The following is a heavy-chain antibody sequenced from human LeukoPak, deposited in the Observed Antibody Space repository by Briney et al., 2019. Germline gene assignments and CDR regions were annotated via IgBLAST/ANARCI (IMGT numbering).Heavy chain of an antibody. V-gene: IGHV1-2*02. CDR1: GYTFTGYC. Sequence: ASVKVSCKASGYTFTGYCMHLVRQAPGQGLEWVGWINPNSGGTNYAQKDQGRVTMTRATSISTAYMELSRLRSDDTAVYYCARDQDRDFWSGYRSYYYYMDVWGKGTTVTVSS. CDR2: INPNSGGT. J-gene: IGHJ6*03. CDR3: ARDQDRDFWSGYRSYYYYMDV. D-gene: IGHD3-3*01.